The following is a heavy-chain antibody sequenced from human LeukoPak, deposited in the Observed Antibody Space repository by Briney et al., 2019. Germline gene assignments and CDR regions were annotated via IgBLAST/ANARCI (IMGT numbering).Heavy chain of an antibody. D-gene: IGHD2-15*01. CDR2: TSSSGDYV. V-gene: IGHV3-21*01. CDR1: GFTFSSYS. J-gene: IGHJ5*02. CDR3: ARSGYCSGGSCLNWFDP. Sequence: GGSLRLSCAASGFTFSSYSMNWVRQAPGMGLEWVSSTSSSGDYVYYADSVKGRFTISRDNAKNSLYLQMSSLRAEDTAVYYCARSGYCSGGSCLNWFDPWGQGTLVTVSS.